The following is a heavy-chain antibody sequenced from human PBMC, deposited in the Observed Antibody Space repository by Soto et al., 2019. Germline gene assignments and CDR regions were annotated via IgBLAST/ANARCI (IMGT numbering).Heavy chain of an antibody. CDR3: ARLEGLATISYYFDF. CDR2: IYYSGST. Sequence: SETLSLTCTVSGGSISSYYWSWIRQPPGKGLEWIGYIYYSGSTNYNPSLKTRVTISVDTSKSQFSLKLSSVTAADSAVYFCARLEGLATISYYFDFWGPGALVTVSS. J-gene: IGHJ4*02. CDR1: GGSISSYY. D-gene: IGHD3-9*01. V-gene: IGHV4-59*08.